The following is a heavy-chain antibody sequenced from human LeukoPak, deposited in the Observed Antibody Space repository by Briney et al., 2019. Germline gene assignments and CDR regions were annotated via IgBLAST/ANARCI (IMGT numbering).Heavy chain of an antibody. CDR3: AKENDYEILKDAFDI. Sequence: GGSLRLSCAASGFTFSSYSINWLRQAPGKGLEWVSAISGSGGSTYYADSVKGRFTISRDNSKNTLYLQMNSLRAEDTAVYYCAKENDYEILKDAFDIWGQGTMVTVSS. D-gene: IGHD4-17*01. CDR1: GFTFSSYS. CDR2: ISGSGGST. J-gene: IGHJ3*02. V-gene: IGHV3-23*01.